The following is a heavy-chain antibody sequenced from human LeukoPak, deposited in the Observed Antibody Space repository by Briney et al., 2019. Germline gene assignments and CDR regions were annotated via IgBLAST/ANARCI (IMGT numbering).Heavy chain of an antibody. CDR1: GYTFTGYY. Sequence: ASVKVSCKASGYTFTGYYMHWVRQAPGQGLEWLGRINPNSGGTNYAQKFQGRVTMTRDTSISTAYMELSRLRSDHTAVYYCARSPFRSGWYTGDYWGQGTLVTVSS. CDR3: ARSPFRSGWYTGDY. J-gene: IGHJ4*02. CDR2: INPNSGGT. V-gene: IGHV1-2*06. D-gene: IGHD6-19*01.